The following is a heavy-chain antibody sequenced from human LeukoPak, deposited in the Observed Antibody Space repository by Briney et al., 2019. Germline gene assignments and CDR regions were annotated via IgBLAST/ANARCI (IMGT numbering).Heavy chain of an antibody. J-gene: IGHJ6*02. D-gene: IGHD6-19*01. CDR1: GSYW. V-gene: IGHV3-74*01. Sequence: GGSLRLSCAASGSYWMHWVRQAPGKGLVWVSHINSDGSWTSYADSVKGRFTISRDNSKNTLYLQMNSLRAEDTAVYYCARDLAGGAVAGSIYYYYYGMDVWGQGTTVTVSS. CDR2: INSDGSWT. CDR3: ARDLAGGAVAGSIYYYYYGMDV.